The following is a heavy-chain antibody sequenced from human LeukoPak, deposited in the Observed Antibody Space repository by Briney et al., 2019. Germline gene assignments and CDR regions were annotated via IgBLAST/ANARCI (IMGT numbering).Heavy chain of an antibody. Sequence: GASEKVSCKASGYNFISYYMHWVRQAPGQGLEWMAIINPSGGSTSYAQKFQDRVTMTRDTSTSTVYMELSSLKSEDTAVYYCAREDVVLVDAVRYYYYGMDVWGQGTTVTVSS. D-gene: IGHD2-8*01. CDR3: AREDVVLVDAVRYYYYGMDV. CDR1: GYNFISYY. CDR2: INPSGGST. V-gene: IGHV1-46*01. J-gene: IGHJ6*02.